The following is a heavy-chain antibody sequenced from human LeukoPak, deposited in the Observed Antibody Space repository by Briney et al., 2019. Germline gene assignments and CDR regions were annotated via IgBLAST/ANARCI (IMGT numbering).Heavy chain of an antibody. D-gene: IGHD3-16*01. CDR3: ASPGGGPTEY. CDR2: IYYSGST. CDR1: GSSISSGGCY. V-gene: IGHV4-39*01. J-gene: IGHJ4*02. Sequence: PSETLSLTCTVSGSSISSGGCYWGWIRQPPGKGLEWIGSIYYSGSTYYNPSLKSRVTISVDTSKNQFSLKLRPVTAAETTVDYCASPGGGPTEYCSQGTLVTVSS.